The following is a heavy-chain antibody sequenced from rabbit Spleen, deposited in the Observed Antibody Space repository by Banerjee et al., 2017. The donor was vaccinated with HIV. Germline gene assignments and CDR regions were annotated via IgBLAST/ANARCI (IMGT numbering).Heavy chain of an antibody. Sequence: QSLEESGGDLVKPGASLTLTCTASGVSFSVSSYMCWVRQAPGKGLEWIACIDTGSSGFTYFASWAKGRFTCSKTSSTTVTLQMTSLTAADTATYFCARDTGSSFSSYGMDLWGQGTLVTVS. V-gene: IGHV1S40*01. CDR1: GVSFSVSSY. D-gene: IGHD8-1*01. CDR2: IDTGSSGFT. CDR3: ARDTGSSFSSYGMDL. J-gene: IGHJ6*01.